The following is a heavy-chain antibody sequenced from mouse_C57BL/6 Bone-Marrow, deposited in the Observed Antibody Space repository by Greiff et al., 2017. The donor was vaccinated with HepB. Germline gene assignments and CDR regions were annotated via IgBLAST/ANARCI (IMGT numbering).Heavy chain of an antibody. CDR1: GFTFSSYG. CDR3: ARRGGYYGWYFDV. Sequence: EVKLVESGGDLVKPGGSLKLSCAASGFTFSSYGMSWVRQTPDKRLEWVATISSGGSYTYYPDSVKGRFTISRDNAKNTLYLQMSSLKSEDTAMYYCARRGGYYGWYFDVWGTGTTVTVSS. V-gene: IGHV5-6*02. CDR2: ISSGGSYT. D-gene: IGHD1-1*01. J-gene: IGHJ1*03.